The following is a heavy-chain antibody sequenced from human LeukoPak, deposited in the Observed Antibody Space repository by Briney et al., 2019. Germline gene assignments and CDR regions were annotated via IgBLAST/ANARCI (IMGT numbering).Heavy chain of an antibody. V-gene: IGHV4-4*07. Sequence: TSETLSLTCTVSGGSISSYYWSWIRQPAGKGLDWIGRIYTSGSTNYNPSLKSRVTMSVDTSKNQFSLKLNSVTAADTAVYYCTRETYDSSGSPPRSFDLWGRGTLVTVSS. CDR3: TRETYDSSGSPPRSFDL. CDR1: GGSISSYY. CDR2: IYTSGST. D-gene: IGHD3-22*01. J-gene: IGHJ2*01.